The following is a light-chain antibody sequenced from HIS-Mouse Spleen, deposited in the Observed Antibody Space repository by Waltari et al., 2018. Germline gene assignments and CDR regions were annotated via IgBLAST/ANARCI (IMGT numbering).Light chain of an antibody. J-gene: IGLJ2*01. CDR2: EDS. CDR3: YSTDSSGNHRV. Sequence: SYELTQPPSVSLSPGQTARITCPEDALPRKYAYLYQQKQGQAPVLVIYEDSKRPSGIPERFSGSSSGTMATLTISGAQVEDEADYYCYSTDSSGNHRVFGGGTKLTVL. V-gene: IGLV3-10*01. CDR1: ALPRKY.